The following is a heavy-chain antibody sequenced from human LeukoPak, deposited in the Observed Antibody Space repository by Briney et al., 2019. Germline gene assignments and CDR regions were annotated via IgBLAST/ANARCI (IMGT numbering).Heavy chain of an antibody. CDR1: GFTFSNYA. CDR3: AKHLQKMSESADRFSPFDY. CDR2: IDNSGGRT. D-gene: IGHD3-16*02. V-gene: IGHV3-23*01. Sequence: GGSLRLSCAASGFTFSNYAMSWVRQAPGRGLDWVSSIDNSGGRTFYADSVKGRFTFSRDNSRNTLYLQVNSLRVEDTAVYYCAKHLQKMSESADRFSPFDYWGQGTLLTVSS. J-gene: IGHJ4*02.